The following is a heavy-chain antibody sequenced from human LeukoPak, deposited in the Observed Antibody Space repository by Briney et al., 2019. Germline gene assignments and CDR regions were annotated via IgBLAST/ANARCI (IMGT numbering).Heavy chain of an antibody. CDR3: ARDPGDSSTDY. V-gene: IGHV3-33*08. J-gene: IGHJ4*02. CDR1: GFTFSSYA. Sequence: GGSLRLSCAASGFTFSSYAMHWVRQAPGKGLEWVAVIWYDGSNKYYADSVKGRFTISRDNSKNTLYLQMNSLRAEDTAVYYCARDPGDSSTDYWGQGTLVTVSS. CDR2: IWYDGSNK. D-gene: IGHD6-13*01.